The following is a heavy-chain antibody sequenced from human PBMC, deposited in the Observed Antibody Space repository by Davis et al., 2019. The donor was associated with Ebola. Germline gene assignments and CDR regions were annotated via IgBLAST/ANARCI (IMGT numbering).Heavy chain of an antibody. D-gene: IGHD2-8*02. J-gene: IGHJ5*02. V-gene: IGHV1-69*04. CDR1: GGTFSSYA. Sequence: SVTVSCKASGGTFSSYAISWVRQAPGQGLEWMGRIIPILGIANYAQKFQGRVTITADKSTSTAYMELSSLRSEDTAVYYCARGLWWRWFDPWGQGTLVTVSS. CDR3: ARGLWWRWFDP. CDR2: IIPILGIA.